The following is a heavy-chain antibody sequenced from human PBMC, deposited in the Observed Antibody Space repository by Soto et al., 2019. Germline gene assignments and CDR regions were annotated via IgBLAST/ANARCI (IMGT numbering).Heavy chain of an antibody. CDR1: GGSFSGYY. CDR3: ARGECSSNYCFTRLALDI. V-gene: IGHV4-34*01. D-gene: IGHD2-2*01. Sequence: QVQLQQWGAGLLKPSETLSLTCAVYGGSFSGYYWTWIRQTPGKGLEWIGEIIHSGSTNYTPSLKSRVSISADTSKTQCSLNLTSVTAADTAVYYCARGECSSNYCFTRLALDIWGQGTVVTVSS. CDR2: IIHSGST. J-gene: IGHJ3*02.